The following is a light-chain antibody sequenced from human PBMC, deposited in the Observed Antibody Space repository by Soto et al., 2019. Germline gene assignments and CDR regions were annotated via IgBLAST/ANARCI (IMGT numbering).Light chain of an antibody. J-gene: IGKJ2*01. CDR2: GAS. CDR1: QSVSSSY. CDR3: QQYYNPLYT. Sequence: EIVLTQSPGTLSLSPGERATLSCRASQSVSSSYLAWYQQKPGQAPRLLIYGASTRATGIPDRFSGSGSGTSFTLTISRPEPEDFAVYYCQQYYNPLYTFGQGTKREIK. V-gene: IGKV3-20*01.